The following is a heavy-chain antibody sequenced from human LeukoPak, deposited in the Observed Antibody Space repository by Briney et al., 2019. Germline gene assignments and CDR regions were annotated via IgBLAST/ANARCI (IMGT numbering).Heavy chain of an antibody. D-gene: IGHD3-9*01. V-gene: IGHV3-7*03. Sequence: GGSVRLSCAASGFTFSSYWMSWVRQAPGKGLDGVANIKQDGSENYYVDSLKGRFTISRENAKNSLYLQMKILEAEDTAGFYWSRDELNYDILTGYYSLGYFQHWGQSTLVTVSS. CDR3: SRDELNYDILTGYYSLGYFQH. J-gene: IGHJ1*01. CDR1: GFTFSSYW. CDR2: IKQDGSEN.